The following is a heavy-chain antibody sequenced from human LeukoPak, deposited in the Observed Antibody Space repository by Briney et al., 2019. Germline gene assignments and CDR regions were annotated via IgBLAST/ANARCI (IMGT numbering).Heavy chain of an antibody. CDR3: ARRAYSAAYWKHFDY. Sequence: SETLSLTCAVYGGSFSGYYWSWIRQPPGKGLEWIGEINHSGSTNYNPSLKSRVTISVDTSKNQFSLKLSSVTAADTAVYFCARRAYSAAYWKHFDYWGQGTLVTGSS. D-gene: IGHD1-1*01. J-gene: IGHJ4*02. CDR1: GGSFSGYY. V-gene: IGHV4-34*01. CDR2: INHSGST.